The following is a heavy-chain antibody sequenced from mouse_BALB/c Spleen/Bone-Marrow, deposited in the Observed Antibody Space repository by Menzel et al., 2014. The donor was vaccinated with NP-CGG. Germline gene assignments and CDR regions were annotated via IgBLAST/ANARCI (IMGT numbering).Heavy chain of an antibody. J-gene: IGHJ2*01. Sequence: EVQVVESGGGLVQPGGSLKLSCAASGFDFRRYWMSWVQQAPGKGLQWIGEINPDSRTINYTPSLKDKFIISRDNAKNTLYLQMSKVRSEDTALYYCARGNYYGNLDYWGQGTTLTVSS. CDR3: ARGNYYGNLDY. V-gene: IGHV4-1*02. D-gene: IGHD2-1*01. CDR1: GFDFRRYW. CDR2: INPDSRTI.